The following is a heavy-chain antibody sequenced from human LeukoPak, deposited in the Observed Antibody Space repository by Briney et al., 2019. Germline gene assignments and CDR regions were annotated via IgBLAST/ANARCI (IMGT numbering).Heavy chain of an antibody. CDR1: GDSVSVKSDV. CDR3: ARDADWAYDAFDI. V-gene: IGHV6-1*01. J-gene: IGHJ3*02. D-gene: IGHD3-9*01. Sequence: SQTLSLTCAISGDSVSVKSDVWNWIRQSPSRDLEWLGRTYYRSKWINDYATSVKSRIIISPDTSKNQFSLHLNSVTPEDTAVYYCARDADWAYDAFDIWGQGTMVTVSS. CDR2: TYYRSKWIN.